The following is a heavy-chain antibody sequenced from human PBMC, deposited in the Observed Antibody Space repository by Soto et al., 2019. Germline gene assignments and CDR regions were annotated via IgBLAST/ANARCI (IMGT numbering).Heavy chain of an antibody. CDR2: IYYSGST. D-gene: IGHD2-15*01. Sequence: QLQLQESGPGLVKPSETLSLTCTVSGGSISSSSYYWGWIRQPPGKGLEWIGSIYYSGSTSYNPSLKSRVTISVDTSKNQFSLKLISVTAADTAVYYCARQPQGCSGGSCYTFDYWGQGTLVTVSS. CDR3: ARQPQGCSGGSCYTFDY. J-gene: IGHJ4*02. CDR1: GGSISSSSYY. V-gene: IGHV4-39*01.